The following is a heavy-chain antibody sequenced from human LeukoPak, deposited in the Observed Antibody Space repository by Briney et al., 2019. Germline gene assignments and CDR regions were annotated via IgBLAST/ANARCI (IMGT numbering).Heavy chain of an antibody. Sequence: PGGSLRLSCAASGFTFSTDWMHWVRHAPGKGLVWVSRISSDGSITSYADSVKGRFTISRDNAKDTLYLQMNSLRAEDTAVYYCAKSNDFWSGYFFDYWGQGTLVTVSS. D-gene: IGHD3-3*01. CDR2: ISSDGSIT. CDR1: GFTFSTDW. V-gene: IGHV3-74*01. J-gene: IGHJ4*02. CDR3: AKSNDFWSGYFFDY.